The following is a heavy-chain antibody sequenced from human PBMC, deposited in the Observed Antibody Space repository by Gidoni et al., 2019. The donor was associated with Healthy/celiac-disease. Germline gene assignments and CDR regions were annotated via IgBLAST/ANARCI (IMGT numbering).Heavy chain of an antibody. V-gene: IGHV1-8*01. CDR2: MNPNSGNT. D-gene: IGHD1-26*01. CDR1: GYTFTSYD. CDR3: ARAVSGSFYLYAFDI. Sequence: QVQLVQSGAEVKKPGASVQVSCKASGYTFTSYDIKGVRQATGQGLEWMGWMNPNSGNTGYAQKFQGRVTMTRNTSISTAYMELSSLRSEDTAVYYCARAVSGSFYLYAFDIWGLGTLVTVSS. J-gene: IGHJ3*02.